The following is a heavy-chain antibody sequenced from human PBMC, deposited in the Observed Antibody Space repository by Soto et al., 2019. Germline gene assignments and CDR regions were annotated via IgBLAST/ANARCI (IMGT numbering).Heavy chain of an antibody. CDR1: GGTFSSYA. D-gene: IGHD6-13*01. CDR3: ARGKQQLAPGVFDP. J-gene: IGHJ5*02. Sequence: QVQLVQSGAEVKKPGSSVKVSCKASGGTFSSYAISWVRQAPGQGLEWMGGIIPICGTANYAQKFQGRVTITEEESTRTAYMELGRLRSEDTAVYYCARGKQQLAPGVFDPWGQGTLVTVSS. V-gene: IGHV1-69*01. CDR2: IIPICGTA.